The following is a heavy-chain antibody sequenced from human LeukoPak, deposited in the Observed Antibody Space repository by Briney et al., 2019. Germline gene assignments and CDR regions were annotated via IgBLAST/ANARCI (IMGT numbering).Heavy chain of an antibody. CDR1: GYSIRSGHY. V-gene: IGHV4-38-2*02. Sequence: SETLSLTCTVSGYSIRSGHYWGWIRQPPGKGLEWIGSIYHSGSTYYNPSLKSRVTISLDTSKNQFSLKLSSVTAADTAVYYCARGGLDYFDSWGQGTLVTVSS. D-gene: IGHD6-19*01. CDR3: ARGGLDYFDS. CDR2: IYHSGST. J-gene: IGHJ4*02.